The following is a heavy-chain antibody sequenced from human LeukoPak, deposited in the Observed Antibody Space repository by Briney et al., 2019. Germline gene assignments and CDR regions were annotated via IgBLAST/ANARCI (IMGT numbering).Heavy chain of an antibody. Sequence: SETLSLTCTVSGGSISSYYWSWIRQPPGKGLEWIGYTYYSGSTNYNPSLKSRVTISVDTSKNQFSLKLSSVTAADTAVYYCARVVAAAGILFDYWGQGTLVTVSS. D-gene: IGHD6-13*01. CDR1: GGSISSYY. CDR2: TYYSGST. J-gene: IGHJ4*02. V-gene: IGHV4-59*01. CDR3: ARVVAAAGILFDY.